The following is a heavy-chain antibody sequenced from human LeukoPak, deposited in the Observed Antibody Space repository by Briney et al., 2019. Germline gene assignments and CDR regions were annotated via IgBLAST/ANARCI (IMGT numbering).Heavy chain of an antibody. V-gene: IGHV4-34*01. CDR2: INHSGST. CDR3: ARDNIVVVPAAKKNYYYYYMDV. D-gene: IGHD2-2*01. CDR1: GGSFSGYY. Sequence: PSETLSLTCAVYGGSFSGYYWSWIRQPPGKGLEWIGEINHSGSTNYNPSLKSRVTVSVDTSKNQFSLKLSSVTAADTAVYYCARDNIVVVPAAKKNYYYYYMDVWGKGTTVTVSS. J-gene: IGHJ6*03.